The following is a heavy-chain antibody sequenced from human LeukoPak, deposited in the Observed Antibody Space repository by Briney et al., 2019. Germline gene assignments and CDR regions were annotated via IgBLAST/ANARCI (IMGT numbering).Heavy chain of an antibody. V-gene: IGHV3-72*01. Sequence: GGSLRLSCAASGFIVSGYHMDWVRQAPGEGLEWVGRTRDRACSYRTEYAASVIGRFSISRDESENSVFLQMNSLKPEDTAVYYCARDGEEGDDSAFDVWGQGTMVTVSS. CDR1: GFIVSGYH. CDR3: ARDGEEGDDSAFDV. J-gene: IGHJ3*01. D-gene: IGHD2-21*01. CDR2: TRDRACSYRT.